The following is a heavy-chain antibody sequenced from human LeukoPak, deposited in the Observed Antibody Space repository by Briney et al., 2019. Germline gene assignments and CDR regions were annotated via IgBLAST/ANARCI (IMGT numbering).Heavy chain of an antibody. V-gene: IGHV3-7*01. CDR1: GFTFSRYW. D-gene: IGHD3-3*01. Sequence: PGGSLRLSCAASGFTFSRYWMSWVRQVPRKGLEWVANIKQDGSEKYYVDSVKGRFTISRDNAKDSLYLQMNSLRAEDTAVYYCARDGGYDFWSGYYQDYWGQGTLVTVSS. CDR2: IKQDGSEK. CDR3: ARDGGYDFWSGYYQDY. J-gene: IGHJ4*02.